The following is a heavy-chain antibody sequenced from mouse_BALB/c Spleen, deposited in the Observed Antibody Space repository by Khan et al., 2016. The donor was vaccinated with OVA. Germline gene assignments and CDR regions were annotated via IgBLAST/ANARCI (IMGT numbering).Heavy chain of an antibody. D-gene: IGHD1-1*01. Sequence: QVQLKQSGAELAKPGASVKMSCKASGYTFTNYTIHWIKKRPGQGLEWIGYINPSTDYTNYNQKFKDKATLTTDKSSSTAYLQLSSLTSEDSAVFDSVRDGAYSRIDGWFAYWGQGTMVTVSA. V-gene: IGHV1-4*01. CDR3: VRDGAYSRIDGWFAY. CDR1: GYTFTNYT. J-gene: IGHJ3*01. CDR2: INPSTDYT.